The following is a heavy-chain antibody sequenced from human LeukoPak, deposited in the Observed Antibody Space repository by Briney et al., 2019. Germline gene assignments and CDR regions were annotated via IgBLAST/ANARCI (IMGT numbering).Heavy chain of an antibody. CDR2: ITGSGGST. CDR1: GFTFSSYA. J-gene: IGHJ4*02. D-gene: IGHD6-19*01. Sequence: PGGSLRLPCAASGFTFSSYAMSWVRQAPGRGLEWVSGITGSGGSTYYADSVKGRFTISRDNSKSTLFLQMNSLRAEDTAIYYCAKKSVADVPPLHWGQGTLVTVSS. V-gene: IGHV3-23*01. CDR3: AKKSVADVPPLH.